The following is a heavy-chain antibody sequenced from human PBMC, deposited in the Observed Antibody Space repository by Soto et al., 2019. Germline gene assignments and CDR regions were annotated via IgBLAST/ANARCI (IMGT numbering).Heavy chain of an antibody. CDR3: AKLSTEAGGITWGQN. Sequence: GGSLRLSCAASGFSFSNYAMNWVRQAPGKGLEWVSGIIDSGDRTYYADSVEGRFTISRANSKSTLYLQMSSLRVEDTAIYYCAKLSTEAGGITWGQNWGPGTLVTVSS. V-gene: IGHV3-23*01. J-gene: IGHJ4*02. CDR2: IIDSGDRT. D-gene: IGHD6-13*01. CDR1: GFSFSNYA.